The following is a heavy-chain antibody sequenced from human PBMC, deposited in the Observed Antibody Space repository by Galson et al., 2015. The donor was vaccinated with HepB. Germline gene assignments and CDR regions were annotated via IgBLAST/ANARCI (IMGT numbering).Heavy chain of an antibody. CDR2: ISSSSSYT. D-gene: IGHD3-10*01. V-gene: IGHV3-11*05. Sequence: SLRLSCAASGFTFSDYYMSWIRQAPGKGLEWVSYISSSSSYTNYADSVKGRFTISRDNAKNSLYLQMNSLRAEDTAVYYCARDGSMVRGVRWYFDLWGRGTLVTVSS. CDR1: GFTFSDYY. J-gene: IGHJ2*01. CDR3: ARDGSMVRGVRWYFDL.